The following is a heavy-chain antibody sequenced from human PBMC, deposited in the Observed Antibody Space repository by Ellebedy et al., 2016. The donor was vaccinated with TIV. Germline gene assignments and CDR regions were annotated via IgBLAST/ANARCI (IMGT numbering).Heavy chain of an antibody. CDR3: ARNYYGSGSYYWYFDL. CDR1: GYTFTSYG. J-gene: IGHJ2*01. V-gene: IGHV1-18*04. Sequence: ASVKVSXKASGYTFTSYGISWVRQAPGQGLEWMGWISAYNGNTNYAQKLQGRVTMTTDTSTSTAYMELRSLRSDDTAVYYCARNYYGSGSYYWYFDLWGRGTLVTVSS. CDR2: ISAYNGNT. D-gene: IGHD3-10*01.